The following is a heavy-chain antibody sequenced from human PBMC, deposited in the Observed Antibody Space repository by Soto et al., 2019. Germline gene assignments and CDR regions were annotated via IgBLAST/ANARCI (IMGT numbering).Heavy chain of an antibody. CDR3: ARGKNWFDR. J-gene: IGHJ5*02. V-gene: IGHV4-59*08. CDR1: GASITSAY. CDR2: IYYIGST. Sequence: QVQLQESGPGLVKPSETLSLTCSVSGASITSAYWNWIRQPPGKGLEWVGYIYYIGSTNYNPSLKSRVTMSLDTSCNQLSLDLRFVTAADTAVYYCARGKNWFDRWGQGTLVTVSS.